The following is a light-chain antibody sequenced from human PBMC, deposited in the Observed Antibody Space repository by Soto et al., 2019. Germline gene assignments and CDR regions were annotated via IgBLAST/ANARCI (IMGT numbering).Light chain of an antibody. V-gene: IGKV3-11*01. CDR3: QQRSNWPFT. Sequence: EIVLTQSPATLSLSPGERATLSCRASQSVSSYLAWYQQKPGQAPRLLIYDASNRATGIPARFSGSGSGTDFTLTISSLEPEDFAVYYCQQRSNWPFTFGQGTQREIK. J-gene: IGKJ5*01. CDR2: DAS. CDR1: QSVSSY.